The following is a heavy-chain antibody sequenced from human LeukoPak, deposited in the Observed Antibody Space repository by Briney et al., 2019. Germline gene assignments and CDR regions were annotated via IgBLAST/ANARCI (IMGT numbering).Heavy chain of an antibody. V-gene: IGHV4-61*02. CDR3: ARQTRTYDYESGNYYKEDF. D-gene: IGHD3-10*01. CDR2: LSTSGST. Sequence: SETLSLTCTVSGGSISSNTYYFNWIRQPAGKGLEWIGLLSTSGSTDYNPSLSSRITMSLDTSKTHFSLKLTSVTATDTAVYYCARQTRTYDYESGNYYKEDFWGQGTLVIVSS. CDR1: GGSISSNTYY. J-gene: IGHJ4*02.